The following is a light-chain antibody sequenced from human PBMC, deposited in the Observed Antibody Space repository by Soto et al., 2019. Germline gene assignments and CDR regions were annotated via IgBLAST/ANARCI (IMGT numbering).Light chain of an antibody. J-gene: IGKJ5*01. CDR3: QRTFNAP. V-gene: IGKV1-27*01. Sequence: DIQLTQSPSSLSASVGDRIIITCRVSQGITGYLNWYRQKPGKVPKLLIYSAFSVQSGVPSRFSGSGSGTDFTLSFSSLQSEDVATSYGQRTFNAPFGQGTRLYIQ. CDR1: QGITGY. CDR2: SAF.